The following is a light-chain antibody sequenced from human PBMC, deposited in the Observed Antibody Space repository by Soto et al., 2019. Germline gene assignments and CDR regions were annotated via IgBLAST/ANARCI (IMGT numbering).Light chain of an antibody. Sequence: EIVLTQSPATLSLSPGERGTLSCRASHSVSSYLVWYQQKPGQTPRLLMSDATTRATGIPARFSGSGSGTDFSLTISSLEPEDSAVYHCQQRSTGPYTFGHGTKLEIK. CDR3: QQRSTGPYT. J-gene: IGKJ2*01. V-gene: IGKV3-11*01. CDR2: DAT. CDR1: HSVSSY.